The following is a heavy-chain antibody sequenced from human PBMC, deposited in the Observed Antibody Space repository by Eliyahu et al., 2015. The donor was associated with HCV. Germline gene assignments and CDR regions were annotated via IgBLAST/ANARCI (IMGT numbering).Heavy chain of an antibody. CDR2: INPNSGGT. CDR3: ARLLSEGGDY. Sequence: QVHLVQSGAEVKKPGASVKVSCKASGYTFTDYHLHWVRQAPGQGLEWMGWINPNSGGTNLAQKFQGRVTMTRDTSISTAYMELSRLTSDDTAVYYCARLLSEGGDYWGQGTLVTVSS. V-gene: IGHV1-2*02. J-gene: IGHJ4*02. CDR1: GYTFTDYH. D-gene: IGHD3-16*01.